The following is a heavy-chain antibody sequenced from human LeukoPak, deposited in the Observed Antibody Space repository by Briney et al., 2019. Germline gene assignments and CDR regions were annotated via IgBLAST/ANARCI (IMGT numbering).Heavy chain of an antibody. CDR1: GFTFSSYA. J-gene: IGHJ4*02. D-gene: IGHD6-13*01. V-gene: IGHV3-21*01. CDR2: ISSSSSYI. CDR3: ARVAAGYYFGY. Sequence: PGGSLRLSCEASGFTFSSYAMSWVRQAPGEGLEWVSSISSSSSYIYYADSVKGRFTISRDNAKNSLYLQMNSLRAEDTAVYYCARVAAGYYFGYWGQGTLVTVSS.